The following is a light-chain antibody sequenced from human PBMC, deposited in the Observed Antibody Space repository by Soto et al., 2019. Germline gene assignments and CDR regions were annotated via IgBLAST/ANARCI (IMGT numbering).Light chain of an antibody. Sequence: DIQMTQSPSSLSASVGDRVTITCRASQSISSYLNWYQQKPGKAPKPLIYAASSLQSGVPSRFSGSGSGTEFTLTISSLQPEDFATDYCQQSYSTLLTFGGGTKVEIK. J-gene: IGKJ4*01. CDR1: QSISSY. CDR3: QQSYSTLLT. V-gene: IGKV1-39*01. CDR2: AAS.